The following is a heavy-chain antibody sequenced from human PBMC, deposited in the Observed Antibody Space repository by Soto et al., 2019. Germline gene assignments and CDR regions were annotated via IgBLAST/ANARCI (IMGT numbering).Heavy chain of an antibody. J-gene: IGHJ6*02. CDR1: GFTFSSYA. Sequence: EVQLLESGGGLVQPGGSLTLSCAASGFTFSSYAMSWVRQAPGKGLEWVSAISCSGGSTYYADSVKGRFTITRDNSKNTLDLQMTSLRAEDTAVYYCAKGGSGYYYYGMDVWGQGTMVTVSS. CDR3: AKGGSGYYYYGMDV. V-gene: IGHV3-23*01. CDR2: ISCSGGST. D-gene: IGHD3-10*01.